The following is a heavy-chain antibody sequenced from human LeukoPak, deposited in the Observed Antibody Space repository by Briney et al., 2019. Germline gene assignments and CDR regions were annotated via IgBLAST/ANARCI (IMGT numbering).Heavy chain of an antibody. CDR1: GYSFTSHD. D-gene: IGHD5-12*01. J-gene: IGHJ4*02. CDR3: ARGCRMATI. Sequence: ASVKVSCKASGYSFTSHDVNWVRQAPGEGLEWMGWMNPNSGNIGYAQKFQRRVTMTRNTYISTDYMELSSLRSEDTAVYYCARGCRMATIWGQGTLVTVSS. V-gene: IGHV1-8*01. CDR2: MNPNSGNI.